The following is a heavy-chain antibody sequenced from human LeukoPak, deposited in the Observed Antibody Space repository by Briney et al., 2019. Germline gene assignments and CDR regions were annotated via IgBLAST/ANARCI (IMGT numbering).Heavy chain of an antibody. D-gene: IGHD5-18*01. J-gene: IGHJ4*02. CDR3: AKVSSYGLYYFDY. Sequence: GGSLRLSCVASGFTFNSYAMSWVRQAPGKGLAWVSGISGSGGSTYYADSVKGRFTISRDNSKNTLYLQMNSLRAEDTAVYYCAKVSSYGLYYFDYWGQGTLVTVSS. V-gene: IGHV3-23*01. CDR1: GFTFNSYA. CDR2: ISGSGGST.